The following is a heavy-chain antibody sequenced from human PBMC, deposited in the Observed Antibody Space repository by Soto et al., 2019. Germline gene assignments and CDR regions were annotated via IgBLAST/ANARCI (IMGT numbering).Heavy chain of an antibody. V-gene: IGHV3-30*18. D-gene: IGHD6-13*01. Sequence: QVQLVESGGGVVQPGRSLRLSCAASGFTFSSYGMHWVRQAPGKGLEWVAVISYDGSNKYYADSVKGRFTISRDNSKNTVYLQMNSLRAEDTAVYYCAKVRWPDFDYWGQGTLVTVSS. J-gene: IGHJ4*02. CDR2: ISYDGSNK. CDR1: GFTFSSYG. CDR3: AKVRWPDFDY.